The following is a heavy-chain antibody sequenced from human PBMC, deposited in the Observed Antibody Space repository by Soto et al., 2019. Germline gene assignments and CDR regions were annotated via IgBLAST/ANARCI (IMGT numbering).Heavy chain of an antibody. D-gene: IGHD6-13*01. CDR1: GYTFTSYG. J-gene: IGHJ6*02. V-gene: IGHV1-18*01. Sequence: ASVKVSCKASGYTFTSYGISWVRQAPGQGLEWMGWISAYNGNTNYAQKLQGRVTMTTDTSTSTAYMELRSLRSDDTAVYYCARGTAADRYYYYGMDVWGQGTTVTVS. CDR2: ISAYNGNT. CDR3: ARGTAADRYYYYGMDV.